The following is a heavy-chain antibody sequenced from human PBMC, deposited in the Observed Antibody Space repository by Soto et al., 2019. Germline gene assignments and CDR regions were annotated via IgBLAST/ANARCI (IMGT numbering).Heavy chain of an antibody. D-gene: IGHD2-2*01. CDR3: ARVYCSSTSCYVHYNGMDV. V-gene: IGHV1-3*01. J-gene: IGHJ6*02. CDR1: GYSFTSYA. Sequence: ASVKVSCKASGYSFTSYAMHWVRQAPGQRLEWMGWINAGNGNTKYPQKFQGRVTITRDTSASTAYMELGSLRSEDTAVYYCARVYCSSTSCYVHYNGMDVWGQGTTVTVSS. CDR2: INAGNGNT.